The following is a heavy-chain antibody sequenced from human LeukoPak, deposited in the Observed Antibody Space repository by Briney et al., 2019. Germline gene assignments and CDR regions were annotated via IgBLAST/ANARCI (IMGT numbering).Heavy chain of an antibody. CDR1: GGSISSYY. V-gene: IGHV4-59*01. Sequence: PSETLSLTCTVSGGSISSYYWSWIRQPPGKGLEWIGYIYYSGNTNYNPSLKSRVTISVDTSKNQFSLKLSSVTAADTAVYYCARLSYSNGWSYFDYWGQGTLVTVSS. CDR3: ARLSYSNGWSYFDY. J-gene: IGHJ4*02. CDR2: IYYSGNT. D-gene: IGHD6-19*01.